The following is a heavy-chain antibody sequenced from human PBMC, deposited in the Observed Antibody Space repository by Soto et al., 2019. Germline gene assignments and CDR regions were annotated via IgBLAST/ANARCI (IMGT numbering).Heavy chain of an antibody. CDR1: GGTFSSYT. CDR3: ASSTYGDYVSPANWFDP. J-gene: IGHJ5*02. D-gene: IGHD4-17*01. V-gene: IGHV1-69*02. CDR2: IIPILGIA. Sequence: QVQLVQSGAEVKKPGSSVKVSCKASGGTFSSYTISWVRQAPGQGLEWMGRIIPILGIANYAQKFQGRVTITADKSTSTAYMELSSLRSEDTAVYYCASSTYGDYVSPANWFDPWGQGTLVTVSS.